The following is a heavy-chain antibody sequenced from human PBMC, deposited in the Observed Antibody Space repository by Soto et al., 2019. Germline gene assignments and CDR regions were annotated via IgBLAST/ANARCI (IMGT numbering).Heavy chain of an antibody. CDR1: GYTFTSYG. J-gene: IGHJ6*03. V-gene: IGHV1-18*01. Sequence: QVQLVQSRAEMKKPGASVKVSCKASGYTFTSYGFTWVRQAPGQGLEWMGWISAYNDNTNYAQKLQGRVTMTTDTSTTTAYMELRSLRSDDTSVYYCARSGPGENDYYYMDFWGKGTTVTVSS. CDR3: ARSGPGENDYYYMDF. D-gene: IGHD1-1*01. CDR2: ISAYNDNT.